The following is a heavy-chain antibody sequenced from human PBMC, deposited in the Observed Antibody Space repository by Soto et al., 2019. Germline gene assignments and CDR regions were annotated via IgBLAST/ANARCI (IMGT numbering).Heavy chain of an antibody. V-gene: IGHV3-23*01. CDR3: AKDITMVRGVSGGGYYYYYGMGV. CDR1: GFTFSSYA. J-gene: IGHJ6*02. D-gene: IGHD3-10*01. CDR2: ISGSGGST. Sequence: HPGGSLRLSCAASGFTFSSYAMSWVRQAPGKGLEWVSAISGSGGSTYYADSVKGRFTISRDNSKNTLYLQMNSLRAEDTAVYYCAKDITMVRGVSGGGYYYYYGMGVWGQGTTVTVSS.